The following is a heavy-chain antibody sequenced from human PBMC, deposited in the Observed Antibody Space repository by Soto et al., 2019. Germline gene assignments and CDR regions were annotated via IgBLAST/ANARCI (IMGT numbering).Heavy chain of an antibody. CDR2: IYYSGST. CDR3: ARPQGDF. V-gene: IGHV4-39*01. J-gene: IGHJ4*02. D-gene: IGHD3-16*01. CDR1: GESFRGYN. Sequence: SETLSLTCAVYGESFRGYNWGWIRQPPGKGLEWIGSIYYSGSTYYNPSLKSRVTISVDTSKNQFSLKLSSLTAADTAVYYCARPQGDFWGQGTLVTVSS.